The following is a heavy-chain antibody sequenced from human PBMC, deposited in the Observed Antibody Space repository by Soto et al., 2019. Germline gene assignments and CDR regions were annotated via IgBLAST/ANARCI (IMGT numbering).Heavy chain of an antibody. CDR1: GGSISNADYY. Sequence: QVQLQESGPGLVKPSQTLSLTCTVSGGSISNADYYWSWVRQPPGKGLEWIGYIYYSGGRFFNPSLKSRVTMSKDTSKNQFSLRLTSVTAADTAVYYCARAIVVTVGGMDVWGRGTTVTVSS. J-gene: IGHJ6*02. D-gene: IGHD5-12*01. CDR3: ARAIVVTVGGMDV. CDR2: IYYSGGR. V-gene: IGHV4-30-4*01.